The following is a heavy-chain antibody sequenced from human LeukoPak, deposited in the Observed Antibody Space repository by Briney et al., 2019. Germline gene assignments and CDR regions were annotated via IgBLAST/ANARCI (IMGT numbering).Heavy chain of an antibody. D-gene: IGHD6-13*01. J-gene: IGHJ4*02. CDR2: TFYSASI. CDR3: ARHPPPIAAAVYFDY. CDR1: GGSISSYC. V-gene: IGHV4-59*08. Sequence: SETLSLTCTVSGGSISSYCWSWIRQPPRKGLEWIGYTFYSASINYNPSLKSRVTISVDTSTNQFSLKLSSVTAADTAVYYCARHPPPIAAAVYFDYWGQGTLVTVSS.